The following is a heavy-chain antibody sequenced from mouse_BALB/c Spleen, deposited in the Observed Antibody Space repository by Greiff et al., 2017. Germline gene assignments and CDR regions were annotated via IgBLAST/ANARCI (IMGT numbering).Heavy chain of an antibody. J-gene: IGHJ3*01. CDR3: ARGELRTPFAY. V-gene: IGHV5-17*02. Sequence: DVMLVESGGGLVQPGGSRKLSCAASGFTFSSFGMHWVRQAPEKGLEWVAYISSGSSTIYYADTVKGRFTISRDNPKNTLFLQMTSLRSEDTAMYYCARGELRTPFAYWGQGTLVTVSA. CDR1: GFTFSSFG. D-gene: IGHD1-3*01. CDR2: ISSGSSTI.